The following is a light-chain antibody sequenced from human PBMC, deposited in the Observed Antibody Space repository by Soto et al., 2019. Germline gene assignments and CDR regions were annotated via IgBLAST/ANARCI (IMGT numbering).Light chain of an antibody. CDR2: DAS. Sequence: EIVLTQSPATLSLSLGESATLSCRASQSVSSYLAWYQQKPGQGPRLLIYDASNRATGVSARFSGSGYGTDFTLTISSLEPDDFAVYYCHQRSSRPRGTFGQGTKVEIK. CDR1: QSVSSY. J-gene: IGKJ1*01. CDR3: HQRSSRPRGT. V-gene: IGKV3-11*01.